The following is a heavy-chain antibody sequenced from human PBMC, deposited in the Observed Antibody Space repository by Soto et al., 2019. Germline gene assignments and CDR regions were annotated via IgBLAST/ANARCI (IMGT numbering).Heavy chain of an antibody. CDR3: AKGRTNKGHYRFLFRGAFDI. D-gene: IGHD4-4*01. CDR2: IIGSGGST. CDR1: GFTFSSYA. Sequence: GGSLRLSCAASGFTFSSYAMSWVRQAPGKGLEWVSAIIGSGGSTYYADSVKGRFTISRENSKNTLYLQMNSLRAEDTAVYYCAKGRTNKGHYRFLFRGAFDIWGQGTMVTVSS. V-gene: IGHV3-23*01. J-gene: IGHJ3*02.